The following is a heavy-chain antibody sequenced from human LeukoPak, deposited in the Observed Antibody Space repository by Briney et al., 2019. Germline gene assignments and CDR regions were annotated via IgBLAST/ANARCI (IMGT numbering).Heavy chain of an antibody. D-gene: IGHD3-3*01. J-gene: IGHJ4*02. V-gene: IGHV4-59*11. CDR1: GGSISSHY. CDR2: IYYSGST. CDR3: ARLRRFTYYFDY. Sequence: SETLSLTCTVSGGSISSHYWSWIRQPPGKGLEWIGYIYYSGSTNYNPSLKSRVTISVDTSKNQFSLKLSSVTAADTAVYYCARLRRFTYYFDYWGQGTLVTVSS.